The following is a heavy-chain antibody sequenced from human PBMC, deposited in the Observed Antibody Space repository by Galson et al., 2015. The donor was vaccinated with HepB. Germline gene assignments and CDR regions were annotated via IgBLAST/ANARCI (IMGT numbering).Heavy chain of an antibody. V-gene: IGHV1-18*01. D-gene: IGHD2-21*02. J-gene: IGHJ5*02. CDR3: ARGGFAVGVAAIQNNWFDP. CDR2: ISAYNRKT. Sequence: SVKVSCKVSGYTFSSYSITWVRRAPGQGLEWMGWISAYNRKTNYAQKFQGRVTMTTDTSTSTAYMELRRLRSDDTAVYYCARGGFAVGVAAIQNNWFDPWGQGTLVTVSS. CDR1: GYTFSSYS.